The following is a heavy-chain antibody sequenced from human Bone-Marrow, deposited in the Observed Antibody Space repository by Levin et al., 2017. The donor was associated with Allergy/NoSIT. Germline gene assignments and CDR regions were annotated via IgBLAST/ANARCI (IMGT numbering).Heavy chain of an antibody. Sequence: LSLPFSFSFFSLLPPASSWPWIRQPPGKGLDWIGYIYHPGSTYYNPSLESRVTIPADRSKNQFSLSLTSVTAADTALYYCAREWRSAFDIWGQGAMVTVSS. J-gene: IGHJ3*02. CDR2: IYHPGST. V-gene: IGHV4-30-2*01. CDR1: FFSLLPPASS. CDR3: AREWRSAFDI. D-gene: IGHD1-26*01.